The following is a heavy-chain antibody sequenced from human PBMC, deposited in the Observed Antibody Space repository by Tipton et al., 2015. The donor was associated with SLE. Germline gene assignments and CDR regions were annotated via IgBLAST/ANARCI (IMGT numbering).Heavy chain of an antibody. CDR3: ARDHEHCRGGSCYFYYFDS. CDR1: GFTFSAYE. J-gene: IGHJ4*02. Sequence: SLRLSCAASGFTFSAYEMHWVRQAPGMGLDWISYISTSGGSTYYADSVKGRFTISRDNAKNLLFLQLKSLRAEDTAVYYCARDHEHCRGGSCYFYYFDSWGQGSLVTVSS. D-gene: IGHD2-15*01. V-gene: IGHV3-48*03. CDR2: ISTSGGST.